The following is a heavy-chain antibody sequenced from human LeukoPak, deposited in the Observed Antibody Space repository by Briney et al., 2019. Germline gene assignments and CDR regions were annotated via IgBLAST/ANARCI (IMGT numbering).Heavy chain of an antibody. D-gene: IGHD3-22*01. CDR2: ISSGGNT. J-gene: IGHJ3*02. V-gene: IGHV3-53*01. CDR1: GFTVSRNY. Sequence: GGSLRLACAASGFTVSRNYMSWVRQAPGKGLEWVSVISSGGNTYYTDSVKGRFTISRDNSKNTLYLQMSSLRVGDTAVYYCARNDRGAFDIWGQGTMVTVSS. CDR3: ARNDRGAFDI.